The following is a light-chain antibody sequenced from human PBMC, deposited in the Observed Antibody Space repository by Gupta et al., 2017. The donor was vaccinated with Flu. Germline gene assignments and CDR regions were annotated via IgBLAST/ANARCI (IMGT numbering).Light chain of an antibody. CDR1: SSNIGNNY. J-gene: IGLJ3*02. Sequence: QSVLTQPPSVSAAPGQKVTISCSGSSSNIGNNYVSWYQQLPGTAPKLLIYDNNKRPSGIPDRFSGSNSGTSATLGITGLQTGDEADYYCGTWDSSLSAGRWVFGGGTKWTVL. V-gene: IGLV1-51*01. CDR3: GTWDSSLSAGRWV. CDR2: DNN.